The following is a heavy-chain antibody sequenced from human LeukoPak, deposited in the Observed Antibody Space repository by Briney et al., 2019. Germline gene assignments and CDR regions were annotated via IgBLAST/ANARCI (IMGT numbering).Heavy chain of an antibody. D-gene: IGHD4-23*01. Sequence: GGSLRLSCAASGFSFDDYAMHWVRQAPGKGLEWVSGISWNSGNIDYADSVKGRFTISRDNAKNSLYLQMNSLRTEDTAFYYCAKAEGFFGGYYDHWGQGTLVTVSS. J-gene: IGHJ4*02. CDR2: ISWNSGNI. CDR1: GFSFDDYA. CDR3: AKAEGFFGGYYDH. V-gene: IGHV3-9*01.